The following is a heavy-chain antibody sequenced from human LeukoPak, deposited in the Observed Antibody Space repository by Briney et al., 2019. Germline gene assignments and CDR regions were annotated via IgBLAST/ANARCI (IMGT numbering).Heavy chain of an antibody. V-gene: IGHV4-4*07. J-gene: IGHJ4*02. CDR2: IYSGGST. D-gene: IGHD6-13*01. CDR1: GGSISSYY. Sequence: SETLSLTCTVSGGSISSYYWSWVRQPAGKGLEWMGRIYSGGSTNYNPSLKSRVTMSVDTSKNQFSLKLNSVTAADTVVYYWARDFSAATGLLDFWGQGTLVTVSS. CDR3: ARDFSAATGLLDF.